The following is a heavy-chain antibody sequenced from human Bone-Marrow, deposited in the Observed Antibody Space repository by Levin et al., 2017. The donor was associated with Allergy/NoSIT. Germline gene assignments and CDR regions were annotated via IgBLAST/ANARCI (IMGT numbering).Heavy chain of an antibody. CDR2: IYDAGRT. CDR1: GFTVSGYY. V-gene: IGHV3-53*01. J-gene: IGHJ4*02. D-gene: IGHD3-10*01. Sequence: ETLSLTCAASGFTVSGYYLSWVRQAPGKGLEWVSTIYDAGRTYYADSVKGRFTISRDNSKDTLYLQMNSLRADDTAVYYCARVRFPGYHGSGSYYNEYYFDSWGQGTLVTVSS. CDR3: ARVRFPGYHGSGSYYNEYYFDS.